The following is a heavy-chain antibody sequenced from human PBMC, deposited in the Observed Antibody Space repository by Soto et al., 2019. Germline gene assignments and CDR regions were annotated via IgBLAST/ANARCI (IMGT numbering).Heavy chain of an antibody. V-gene: IGHV1-69*13. CDR2: IIPIFGTA. D-gene: IGHD5-18*01. CDR1: GGTFSSYA. Sequence: SVKVSCKASGGTFSSYAISWVRQAPGQGLEWMGGIIPIFGTANYAQKFQGRVTITADESTSTAYMELSSLRSEDTAVYYCARDLQSGRGYSCGYFVGWGQGALVTVSS. J-gene: IGHJ4*02. CDR3: ARDLQSGRGYSCGYFVG.